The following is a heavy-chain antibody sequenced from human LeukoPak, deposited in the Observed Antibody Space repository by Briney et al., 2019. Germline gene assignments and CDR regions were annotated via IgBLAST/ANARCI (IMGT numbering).Heavy chain of an antibody. V-gene: IGHV1-69*13. CDR1: GGTFSSYA. D-gene: IGHD2/OR15-2a*01. CDR2: IIPIFSTA. Sequence: GASVKVSCKASGGTFSSYAISWVRQAPGQGLEWMGGIIPIFSTANYAQKFQGRVTITADESTSTAYMELSSLRSEDTAVYYCAREIGNRVDYWGQGTLVTVSS. J-gene: IGHJ4*02. CDR3: AREIGNRVDY.